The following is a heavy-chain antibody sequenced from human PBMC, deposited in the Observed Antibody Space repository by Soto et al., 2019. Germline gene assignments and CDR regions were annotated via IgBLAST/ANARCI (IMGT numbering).Heavy chain of an antibody. D-gene: IGHD1-1*01. CDR2: IYPGDSDT. CDR3: ARHKTGTIFDY. V-gene: IGHV5-51*01. J-gene: IGHJ4*02. CDR1: GYSFTSYW. Sequence: SLKISCKVSGYSFTSYWIGWVRQMPGKGLEWVGIIYPGDSDTRYSPSFQGQVTISADKSISTAYLQWSSLKASDTAVYYCARHKTGTIFDYWGQGTLVTVSS.